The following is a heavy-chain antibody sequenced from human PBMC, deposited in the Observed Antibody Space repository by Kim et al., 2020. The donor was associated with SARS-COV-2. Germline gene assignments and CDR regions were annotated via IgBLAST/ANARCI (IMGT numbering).Heavy chain of an antibody. CDR1: GFSFNDYY. CDR3: ARGGYCTNGVCYGSFYYGMDV. V-gene: IGHV3-11*01. CDR2: ISSSGTTI. J-gene: IGHJ6*02. D-gene: IGHD2-8*01. Sequence: GGSLRLSCAASGFSFNDYYMSWIRQAPGKGLEWLSYISSSGTTIYNADSVRGRLTISRDNANNSLYLHMNSLRVEDTAVYYCARGGYCTNGVCYGSFYYGMDVWGQGTTVTVSS.